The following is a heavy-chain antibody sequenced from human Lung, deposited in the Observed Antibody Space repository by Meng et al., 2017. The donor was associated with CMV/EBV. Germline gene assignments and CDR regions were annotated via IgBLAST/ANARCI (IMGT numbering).Heavy chain of an antibody. V-gene: IGHV4-4*02. CDR2: DYHSGNT. D-gene: IGHD4/OR15-4a*01. Sequence: SETLSPXXAVSGTSIRTSDWWSWVRQPPGKGLEWIGEDYHSGNTNFNPSFKSRGSMSVDRSKNQFSLRLSSVTAADTAVYDCARVTEYGGNCFDAWGQGTXVTVAS. CDR1: GTSIRTSDW. CDR3: ARVTEYGGNCFDA. J-gene: IGHJ5*01.